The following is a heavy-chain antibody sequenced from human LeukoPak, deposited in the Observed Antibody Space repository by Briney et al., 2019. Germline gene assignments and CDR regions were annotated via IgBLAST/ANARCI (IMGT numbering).Heavy chain of an antibody. J-gene: IGHJ5*02. V-gene: IGHV1-24*01. CDR3: ATVSLGSGSYYKPNWFDP. CDR1: GYTLTELS. Sequence: ASEKVSCKVSGYTLTELSMHWVRQGPGKWLEWMGGFDPEDGETIYAQKFQGRVTMTEDTSTDTAYMELSSLRSEDTAVYYCATVSLGSGSYYKPNWFDPWGQGTLVTVSS. CDR2: FDPEDGET. D-gene: IGHD3-10*01.